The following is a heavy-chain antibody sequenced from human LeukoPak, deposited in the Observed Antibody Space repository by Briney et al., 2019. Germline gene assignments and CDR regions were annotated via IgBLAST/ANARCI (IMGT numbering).Heavy chain of an antibody. D-gene: IGHD3-9*01. V-gene: IGHV4-39*07. CDR3: ARDDDILTGYNAFDI. CDR2: IYYNGNS. Sequence: SETLSLTCTVSGASIISSSYYWGWVRQPPGKGLEWIGSIYYNGNSYYNSSLKSRVTISVGTSKNQFSLKLSSVTAADTAVYYCARDDDILTGYNAFDIWGQGTMVTVSS. J-gene: IGHJ3*02. CDR1: GASIISSSYY.